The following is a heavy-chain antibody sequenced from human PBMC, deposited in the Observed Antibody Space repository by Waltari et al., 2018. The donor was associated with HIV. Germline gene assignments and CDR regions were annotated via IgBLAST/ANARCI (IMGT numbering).Heavy chain of an antibody. CDR3: ARAQYYYYSSGYYYGDYGMDV. V-gene: IGHV1-2*02. CDR2: INPNRGGT. D-gene: IGHD3-22*01. CDR1: GYTFTGYY. J-gene: IGHJ6*02. Sequence: VQLVQSGAEVKKPGASVKVSCQASGYTFTGYYMHWVPQAPGQGLEWIGWINPNRGGTNYAQRFQGRVTMTRDTSNITAYMELGRLRSDDTSVYYCARAQYYYYSSGYYYGDYGMDVWGQGTTVTVSS.